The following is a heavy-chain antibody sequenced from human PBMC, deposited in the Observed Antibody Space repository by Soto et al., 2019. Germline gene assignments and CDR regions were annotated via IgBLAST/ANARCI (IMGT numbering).Heavy chain of an antibody. CDR2: ISTSKGDT. J-gene: IGHJ4*02. D-gene: IGHD2-21*01. V-gene: IGHV1-18*01. CDR1: GYTFTSYG. CDR3: ATHSPAFDF. Sequence: QVQLVQSGPEVKKPGASVKVSCKTSGYTFTSYGIAWVRQAPGQGLEWMGWISTSKGDTNYAQKFQGRVTMTTDTSTRTAYMELRSLRSDDTALYYCATHSPAFDFWGQGTLVTVSS.